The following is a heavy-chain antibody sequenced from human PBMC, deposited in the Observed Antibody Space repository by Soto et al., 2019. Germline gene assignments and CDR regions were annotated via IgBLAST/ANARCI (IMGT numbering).Heavy chain of an antibody. J-gene: IGHJ4*02. D-gene: IGHD6-13*01. CDR2: ILYDGSNK. CDR1: GFSFNNCA. V-gene: IGHV3-33*01. CDR3: VRVQAAAESTWFDY. Sequence: GGSLRLSCAASGFSFNNCAMHWVRQAPDKGLEWVAVILYDGSNKYYADSVKGRFTISRDNSKNTLYLQMNSLRAEDTAVYYCVRVQAAAESTWFDYWCQGTLVTVSS.